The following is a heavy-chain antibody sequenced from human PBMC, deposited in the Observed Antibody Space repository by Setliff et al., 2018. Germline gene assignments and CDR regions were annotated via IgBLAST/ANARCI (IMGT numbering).Heavy chain of an antibody. CDR1: GGAFSDYY. D-gene: IGHD2-15*01. J-gene: IGHJ6*03. V-gene: IGHV4-4*07. Sequence: KPSETLSLTCNVSGGAFSDYYWTWIRQSAGKGLEWIGRVYASGSTDYNPSLKSRVTMSVDTSKTQFSLKLRSVTAADTAVYYCARERGGFYCSGGSCYSSHYYYMDVWGKGTTVTVSS. CDR2: VYASGST. CDR3: ARERGGFYCSGGSCYSSHYYYMDV.